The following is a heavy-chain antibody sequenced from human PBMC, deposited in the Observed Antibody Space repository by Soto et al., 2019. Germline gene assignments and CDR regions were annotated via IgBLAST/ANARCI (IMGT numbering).Heavy chain of an antibody. Sequence: ASLKVSCKASGYTVPSYDINWVRQATGQGLEWMGWMNPNSGNTGYAQKFQGRGTMTRNTSISTAYMELSSLRSEDTAVYYCARWDYGDYARFDYWGQGTLVTVSS. CDR1: GYTVPSYD. V-gene: IGHV1-8*01. CDR3: ARWDYGDYARFDY. D-gene: IGHD4-17*01. J-gene: IGHJ4*02. CDR2: MNPNSGNT.